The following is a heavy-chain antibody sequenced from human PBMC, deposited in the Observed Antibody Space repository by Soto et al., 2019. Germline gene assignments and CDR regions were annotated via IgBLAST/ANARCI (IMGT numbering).Heavy chain of an antibody. CDR2: IYYSGST. CDR3: ARGDGGNSGYYFDY. V-gene: IGHV4-30-4*01. CDR1: GGSISSGDYY. D-gene: IGHD2-21*02. J-gene: IGHJ4*02. Sequence: QVQLQESGPGLVKPSQTLSLTCTVSGGSISSGDYYWSWIRQPPGKGLEWIGYIYYSGSTYYNPSLRRLCTISVDPSKNHCALKLSSVTAADTAVYYCARGDGGNSGYYFDYWGQGTLVTVSS.